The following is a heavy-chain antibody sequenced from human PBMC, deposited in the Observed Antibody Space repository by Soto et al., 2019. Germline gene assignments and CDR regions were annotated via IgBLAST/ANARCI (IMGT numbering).Heavy chain of an antibody. CDR1: GGSFSGYY. Sequence: KTSETLSLTCAVYGGSFSGYYWSWIRQPPGKGLEWIGEINHSGSTNYNPSLKSRVTISVDTSKNQFSLKLSSVTAADTAVYYCARGNSGSSAYFDYWGQGTLVTVSS. V-gene: IGHV4-34*01. CDR2: INHSGST. J-gene: IGHJ4*02. D-gene: IGHD1-26*01. CDR3: ARGNSGSSAYFDY.